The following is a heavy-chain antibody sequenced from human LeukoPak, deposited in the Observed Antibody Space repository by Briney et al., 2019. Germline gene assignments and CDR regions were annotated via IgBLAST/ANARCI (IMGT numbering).Heavy chain of an antibody. J-gene: IGHJ4*02. D-gene: IGHD3-3*01. CDR3: AKADDFWRDFDY. CDR2: IGDSGANA. CDR1: GFTFSTYA. V-gene: IGHV3-23*01. Sequence: GGSLRLSCAVSGFTFSTYAMSWVRQAPGKGLEWVSGIGDSGANAYYVDSVKGRFTISRDNSRNTLFLQMNSLRAEDTALYFCAKADDFWRDFDYWGQGTLVTVSS.